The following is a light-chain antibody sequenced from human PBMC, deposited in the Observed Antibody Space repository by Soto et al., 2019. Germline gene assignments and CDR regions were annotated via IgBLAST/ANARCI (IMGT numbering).Light chain of an antibody. CDR2: EVV. CDR3: KSYAGSNTYV. CDR1: KSDIGVYDF. J-gene: IGLJ1*01. Sequence: QSVLAQPASVSGSPGQSVTISCTGTKSDIGVYDFVSWYQHHPGKAPRLIIYEVVQRPSGVPDRFSGSKSGNTASLTVSGLQASAEADYFCKSYAGSNTYVFGSGTKVTVL. V-gene: IGLV2-8*01.